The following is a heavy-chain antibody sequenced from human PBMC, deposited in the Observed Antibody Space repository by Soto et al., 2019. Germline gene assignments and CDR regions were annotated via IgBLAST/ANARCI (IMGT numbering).Heavy chain of an antibody. CDR3: AREPSGGDDYPDPRES. J-gene: IGHJ5*02. D-gene: IGHD2-21*02. CDR1: GFAFSDYS. V-gene: IGHV3-48*02. Sequence: SLRLSCAASGFAFSDYSMHWVRQAPGKGLQWISYISSDSTTIYYADSMKGRFTISRDNAKNSLYLQMNSLRDEDTAVYYCAREPSGGDDYPDPRESWGQGTLVTVSS. CDR2: ISSDSTTI.